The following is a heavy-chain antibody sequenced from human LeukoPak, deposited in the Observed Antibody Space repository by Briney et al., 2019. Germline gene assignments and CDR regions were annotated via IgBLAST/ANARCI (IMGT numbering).Heavy chain of an antibody. CDR1: GFTFSSYA. Sequence: QPGRSLRLSCAASGFTFSSYAMHWVRQAPGKGLEWVAVISYDGSNKYYADSVKGRFTISRDNSKNTLYLQMNSLRAEDTAVYYCARDYYDSSGIYYYYGMDVWGQGTTVTVSS. V-gene: IGHV3-30-3*01. CDR2: ISYDGSNK. J-gene: IGHJ6*02. CDR3: ARDYYDSSGIYYYYGMDV. D-gene: IGHD3-22*01.